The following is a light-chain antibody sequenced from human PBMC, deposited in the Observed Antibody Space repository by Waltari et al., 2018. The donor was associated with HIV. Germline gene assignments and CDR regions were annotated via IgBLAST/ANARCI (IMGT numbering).Light chain of an antibody. CDR2: RNN. CDR1: SSHIGSNY. J-gene: IGLJ3*02. V-gene: IGLV1-47*01. CDR3: AAWDDSLSGWV. Sequence: QSVLPQPPSASGTPGQRVTTSCSGSSSHIGSNYVYWYQQLPGTAPKLLIYRNNQRPSGVPDRFSGSKSGTSASLAISRLRSEDEADYYCAAWDDSLSGWVFGGGTKLTVL.